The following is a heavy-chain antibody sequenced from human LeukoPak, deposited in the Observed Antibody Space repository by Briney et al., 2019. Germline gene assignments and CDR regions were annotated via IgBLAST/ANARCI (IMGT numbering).Heavy chain of an antibody. J-gene: IGHJ5*02. V-gene: IGHV4-34*01. D-gene: IGHD3-22*01. Sequence: SETLSLTCAVYGGSFSGYYWSWIRQPPGKGLEWIGEINHSGSTNYNPSLKSRVTISVDTSKNQFSLKLSSVTAADTAVYYCARGPTYYYDSSGYAWGQGTLVTVSS. CDR2: INHSGST. CDR3: ARGPTYYYDSSGYA. CDR1: GGSFSGYY.